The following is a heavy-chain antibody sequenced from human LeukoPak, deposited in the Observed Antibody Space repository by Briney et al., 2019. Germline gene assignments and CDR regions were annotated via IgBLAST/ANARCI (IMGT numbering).Heavy chain of an antibody. J-gene: IGHJ4*02. D-gene: IGHD6-19*01. CDR3: ARVVRYSGGPLTDLLPYYFDY. CDR2: ISAYNGNT. V-gene: IGHV1-18*03. CDR1: GYTFTSYG. Sequence: ASVKVSCKASGYTFTSYGISWVRQAPGQGLEWMGWISAYNGNTNYAQKLQGRVTITRDTSASTAYMELSSLRSDDMAVYYCARVVRYSGGPLTDLLPYYFDYWGQGTLVTVSS.